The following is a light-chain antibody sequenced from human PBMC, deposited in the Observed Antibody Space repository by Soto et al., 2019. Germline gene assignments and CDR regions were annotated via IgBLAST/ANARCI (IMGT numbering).Light chain of an antibody. CDR3: QQYHNSPRT. CDR2: DAS. J-gene: IGKJ1*01. V-gene: IGKV1-5*01. Sequence: DIQMTQSPSTLSASIGDRVTITCRASESIRTWLAWYQHKPGKAPKFLIYDASSLESGVPSRFRGSGSGTEFTLTISNLQPDDFATYFCQQYHNSPRTFGQGTKVDIK. CDR1: ESIRTW.